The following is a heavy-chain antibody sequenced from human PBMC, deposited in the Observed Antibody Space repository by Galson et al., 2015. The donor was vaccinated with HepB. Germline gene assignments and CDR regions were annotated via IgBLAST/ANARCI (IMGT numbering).Heavy chain of an antibody. J-gene: IGHJ6*02. CDR1: GGTFSSYA. CDR3: ARDLALRHSSGWNEWSGYYYGMDV. D-gene: IGHD6-19*01. V-gene: IGHV1-69*06. Sequence: SVKVSCKASGGTFSSYAISWVRQAPGQGLEWMGGIIPIFGTANYAQKFQGRVTITADKSTSTAYMELSSLRSEDTAVYYCARDLALRHSSGWNEWSGYYYGMDVWGQGTTVTVSS. CDR2: IIPIFGTA.